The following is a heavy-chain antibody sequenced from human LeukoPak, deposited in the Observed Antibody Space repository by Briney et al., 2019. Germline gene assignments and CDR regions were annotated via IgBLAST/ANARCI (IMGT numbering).Heavy chain of an antibody. CDR2: VDPEDGET. J-gene: IGHJ4*02. V-gene: IGHV1-69-2*01. CDR1: GYTFTDYY. CDR3: ATAVATTEIDY. D-gene: IGHD4-23*01. Sequence: ASVKVSCKVSGYTFTDYYMHWVQRAPGKGLEWMGLVDPEDGETIYAEKFQGRVTITADTSTDTAYMELSSLRSEDTAVYYCATAVATTEIDYWGQGTLVTVSS.